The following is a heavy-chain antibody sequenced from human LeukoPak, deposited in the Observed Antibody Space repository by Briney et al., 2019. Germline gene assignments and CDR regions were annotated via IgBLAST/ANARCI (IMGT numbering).Heavy chain of an antibody. J-gene: IGHJ4*02. CDR2: ISSSGSYI. V-gene: IGHV3-21*01. CDR1: GFTFSSYS. Sequence: GGSLRLSCAASGFTFSSYSMNWVRQAPGKGLEWVSSISSSGSYIYYADSVKGRFTISRDNAENSLYLQMNSLRAEDTAVYYCARARPLGYWGQGTLVTVSS. CDR3: ARARPLGY.